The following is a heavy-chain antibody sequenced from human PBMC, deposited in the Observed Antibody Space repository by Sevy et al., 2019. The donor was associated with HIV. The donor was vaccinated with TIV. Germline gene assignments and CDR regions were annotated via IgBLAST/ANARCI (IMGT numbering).Heavy chain of an antibody. J-gene: IGHJ5*02. CDR1: GGTFSSYA. CDR3: VTLGQRWNRDYNWFDP. D-gene: IGHD1-1*01. V-gene: IGHV1-69*13. Sequence: ASVKVSCKASGGTFSSYAISWVRQAPGQGLEWMGGIIPIFGTANYAQKFQGRVTITADESTSTAYMELSSLRSEDTAVYYCVTLGQRWNRDYNWFDPWGQGTLVTVSS. CDR2: IIPIFGTA.